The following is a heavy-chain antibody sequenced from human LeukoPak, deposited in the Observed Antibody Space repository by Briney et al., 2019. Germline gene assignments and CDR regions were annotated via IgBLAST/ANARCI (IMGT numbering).Heavy chain of an antibody. D-gene: IGHD6-19*01. Sequence: GGSLRLSCAASGFTFSSYAMSWVRQAPGKGLEWVSAISGSGGSTYYADSVKGRFTISRDNSKNTLYLQMNSLRAEDTAVYYCANKKGRIAVAGFPFDYWGQGTLVTVST. CDR2: ISGSGGST. V-gene: IGHV3-23*01. CDR3: ANKKGRIAVAGFPFDY. J-gene: IGHJ4*02. CDR1: GFTFSSYA.